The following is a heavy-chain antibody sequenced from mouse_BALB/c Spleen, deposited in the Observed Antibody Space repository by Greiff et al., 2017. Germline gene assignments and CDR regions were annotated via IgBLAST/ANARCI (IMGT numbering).Heavy chain of an antibody. CDR3: ARNYGSSYAMDY. V-gene: IGHV5-6*01. D-gene: IGHD1-1*01. CDR2: ISSGGSYT. CDR1: GFTFSSYG. J-gene: IGHJ4*01. Sequence: DVQLVESGGDLVKPGGSLKLSCAASGFTFSSYGMSWVRQTPDKRLEWVATISSGGSYTYYPDSVKGRFTISRDNAKNTLYLQMSSLKSEDTAMYYCARNYGSSYAMDYWGKGTSVTVSS.